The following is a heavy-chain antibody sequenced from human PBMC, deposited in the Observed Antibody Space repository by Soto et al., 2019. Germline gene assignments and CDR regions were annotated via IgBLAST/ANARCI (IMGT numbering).Heavy chain of an antibody. D-gene: IGHD3-22*01. CDR2: IYYSGST. CDR1: GGSISSGGYY. V-gene: IGHV4-31*03. Sequence: LSLTCTVSGGSISSGGYYWSWIRQHPGKGLEWIGYIYYSGSTYYNPSLKSRVTISVDTSKNQFSLKLSSVTAADTAVYYCARVQDSSGYYYEENTYYFDYWGQGTLVTVSS. CDR3: ARVQDSSGYYYEENTYYFDY. J-gene: IGHJ4*02.